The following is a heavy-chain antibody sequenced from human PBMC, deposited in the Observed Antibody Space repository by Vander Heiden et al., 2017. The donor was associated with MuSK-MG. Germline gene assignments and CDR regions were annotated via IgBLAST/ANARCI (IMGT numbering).Heavy chain of an antibody. J-gene: IGHJ6*03. CDR2: INPNSGGT. V-gene: IGHV1-2*02. CDR3: AKDATPGLPYYYYYMDV. CDR1: GYTFTAYY. Sequence: QVQLVQSGAEVKKPGASVKVSCKTSGYTFTAYYIHWVRQAPDQGLEWMGWINPNSGGTNYAQKFHDSVTMTRDTSISTAYMEINSLKSDDTAVYYCAKDATPGLPYYYYYMDVWGKGTTVTVSS. D-gene: IGHD1-1*01.